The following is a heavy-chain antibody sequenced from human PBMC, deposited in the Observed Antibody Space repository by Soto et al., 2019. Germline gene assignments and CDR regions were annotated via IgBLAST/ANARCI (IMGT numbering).Heavy chain of an antibody. CDR2: LDPSDSYT. CDR3: ARPGTTSYYYYYGMDV. CDR1: GYSFTSYW. J-gene: IGHJ6*02. V-gene: IGHV5-10-1*01. Sequence: GESLKISCKGSGYSFTSYWISWVRQMPGKGLEWMGRLDPSDSYTNYSPSFQGHVTISADKSISAAYLQWSSLKASDTAMYYCARPGTTSYYYYYGMDVWGQGTTVTVSS. D-gene: IGHD1-7*01.